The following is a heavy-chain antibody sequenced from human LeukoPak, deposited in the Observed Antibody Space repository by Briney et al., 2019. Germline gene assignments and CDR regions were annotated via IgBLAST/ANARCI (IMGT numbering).Heavy chain of an antibody. V-gene: IGHV4-59*08. J-gene: IGHJ5*02. Sequence: PSETLSLTCTVSAGSISNYYWSWIRQPPGKGLEWIGYIYYSGSTNYNPSLKSRVTISIDTSKNQFSLKLNSVTAADTAVYYCARIYSSSWFLNWFDPWGQGTLVTVSS. CDR1: AGSISNYY. D-gene: IGHD6-13*01. CDR3: ARIYSSSWFLNWFDP. CDR2: IYYSGST.